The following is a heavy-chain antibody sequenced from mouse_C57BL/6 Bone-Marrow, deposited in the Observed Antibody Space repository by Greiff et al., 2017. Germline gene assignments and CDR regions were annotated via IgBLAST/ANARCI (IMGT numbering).Heavy chain of an antibody. Sequence: EVQLQQSGPGLVKPSQSLSLTCSVTGYSITSGYYWNWIRHFPGNKLEWMGYISYDGSNNYNPSLKNRISITRDTSKNQFFLKLNSVTTEDTATYYCARFLYEADYWGQGTTLTVSS. V-gene: IGHV3-6*01. CDR3: ARFLYEADY. CDR2: ISYDGSN. CDR1: GYSITSGYY. J-gene: IGHJ2*01. D-gene: IGHD2-3*01.